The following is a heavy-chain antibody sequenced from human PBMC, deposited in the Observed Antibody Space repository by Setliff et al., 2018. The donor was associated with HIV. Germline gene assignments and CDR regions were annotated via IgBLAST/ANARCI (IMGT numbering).Heavy chain of an antibody. J-gene: IGHJ6*02. CDR1: GFTFRTYA. CDR3: AKDFPPPNGMDV. V-gene: IGHV3-23*01. Sequence: GGSLRLSCVASGFTFRTYAMTWVRQVPGKGLEWVSTISGRGDSPYFADSVKGRFTMSRDNSKNTLYLQMNSLRPEDTAVYYCAKDFPPPNGMDVWGQGTTVTVSS. CDR2: ISGRGDSP.